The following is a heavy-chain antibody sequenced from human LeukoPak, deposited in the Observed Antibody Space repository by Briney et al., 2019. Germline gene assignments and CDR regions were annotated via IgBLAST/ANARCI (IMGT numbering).Heavy chain of an antibody. CDR1: GFSFSKAW. V-gene: IGHV3-15*01. CDR2: IKSKTDGETI. Sequence: WGSLRLSCAASGFSFSKAWMSWVRQAPGKGLEWVGRIKSKTDGETIQYAAPVEGRFTTSRDDSKNTLDLQMNSLKTEDTAVYYCTTDSRTAAPPHFDYWGQGSLVTVSS. CDR3: TTDSRTAAPPHFDY. J-gene: IGHJ4*02. D-gene: IGHD6-13*01.